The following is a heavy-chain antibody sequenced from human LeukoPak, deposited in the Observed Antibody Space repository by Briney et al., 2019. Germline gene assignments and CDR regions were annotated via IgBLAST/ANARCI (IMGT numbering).Heavy chain of an antibody. D-gene: IGHD6-19*01. CDR3: AKDKTSVAGTWGYFDY. J-gene: IGHJ4*02. CDR2: ISYGGSNK. V-gene: IGHV3-30*18. CDR1: GFTFSSYG. Sequence: PGRSLRLSCAASGFTFSSYGMHWVRQAPGKGLEWVAVISYGGSNKYYAGSVRGRFTIARDNSKNTLYLQMNSLRAEETAEYYCAKDKTSVAGTWGYFDYWGQGTLVTVSS.